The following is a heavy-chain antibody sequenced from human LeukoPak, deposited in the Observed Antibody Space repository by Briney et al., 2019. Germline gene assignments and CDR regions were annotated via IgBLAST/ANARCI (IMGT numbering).Heavy chain of an antibody. J-gene: IGHJ3*02. D-gene: IGHD4-23*01. Sequence: SETLSLTCAVYGGSFSGYYWSWIRQPPGKGLEWIGEINHSGSTNYNPSLKSRVTISVDTSKNQFSLKLSSVTAADTAVYYCARFRAVRWYGGTRTYGVFDIWGQGTMVTVSS. CDR1: GGSFSGYY. CDR2: INHSGST. V-gene: IGHV4-34*01. CDR3: ARFRAVRWYGGTRTYGVFDI.